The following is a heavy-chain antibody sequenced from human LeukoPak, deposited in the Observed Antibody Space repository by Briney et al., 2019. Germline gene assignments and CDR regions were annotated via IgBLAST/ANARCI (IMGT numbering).Heavy chain of an antibody. J-gene: IGHJ4*02. CDR1: GGSISSYY. V-gene: IGHV4-59*01. D-gene: IGHD3-22*01. Sequence: SETLSLTCTVSGGSISSYYWSWIRQPPGKGLEWIGYIYYSGSTNYNPSLKSRVTISVDTSNNQFSLKLSSVTAADTTVYYCAGGGDSGGYYYPMFDYWGQGTLVTVSS. CDR2: IYYSGST. CDR3: AGGGDSGGYYYPMFDY.